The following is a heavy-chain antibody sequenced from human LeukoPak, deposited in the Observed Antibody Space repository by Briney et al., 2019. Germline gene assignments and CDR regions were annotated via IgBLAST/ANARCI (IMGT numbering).Heavy chain of an antibody. V-gene: IGHV1-8*03. J-gene: IGHJ4*02. D-gene: IGHD3-3*01. CDR1: GYTFTSYD. CDR2: MNPNSGNT. CDR3: ARGALYYDFWSGYSGRYYFDY. Sequence: ASVKVSCKASGYTFTSYDINWVRQATGQGLEWMGWMNPNSGNTGYAQKFQGRVTITRNTSISTAYMELSSLRSEDTAVYYCARGALYYDFWSGYSGRYYFDYWGQGTPVTVSS.